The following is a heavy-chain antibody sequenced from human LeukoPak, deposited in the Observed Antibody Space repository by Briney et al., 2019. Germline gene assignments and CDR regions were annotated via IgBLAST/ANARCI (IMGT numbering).Heavy chain of an antibody. CDR3: AKVTFGSGSYYNIDWYFDL. V-gene: IGHV3-9*01. Sequence: GGSLRLSCAASGFTFDDYDMHWVRQAPGKGLEWVSGTSWNSGNIGYADSVKGRFTISRDNAKNSLYLQMNSLRAEDTALYYCAKVTFGSGSYYNIDWYFDLWGRGTLVTVSS. CDR2: TSWNSGNI. D-gene: IGHD3-10*01. J-gene: IGHJ2*01. CDR1: GFTFDDYD.